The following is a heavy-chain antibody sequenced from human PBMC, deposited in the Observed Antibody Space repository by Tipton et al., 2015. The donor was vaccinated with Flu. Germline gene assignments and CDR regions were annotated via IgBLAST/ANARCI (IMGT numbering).Heavy chain of an antibody. CDR1: GFTVSANY. J-gene: IGHJ4*02. CDR3: ATVSWGSMVN. V-gene: IGHV3-53*01. CDR2: IYSGGAT. Sequence: SLRLSCAASGFTVSANYMNWVRHAPGAGLEWVTMIYSGGATHYADPVGGRFTMSRDNSKNTLYLQMNSLGVEDSAVYYCATVSWGSMVNWGQGTLVTGSS. D-gene: IGHD7-27*01.